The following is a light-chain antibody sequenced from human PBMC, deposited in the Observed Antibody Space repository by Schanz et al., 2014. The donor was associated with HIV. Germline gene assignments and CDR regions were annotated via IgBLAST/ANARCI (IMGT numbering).Light chain of an antibody. J-gene: IGLJ2*01. Sequence: QSALTQPPAASGSPGQSVTISCTEASGDVSVHNYVSWYQQHPGKAPKLIIFDVSERPSAVPDRFSGSKSGNTASLTVSGLQADDEGDYYCSSYTTNRTMAFGGGTKLTVL. CDR3: SSYTTNRTMA. V-gene: IGLV2-8*01. CDR1: SGDVSVHNY. CDR2: DVS.